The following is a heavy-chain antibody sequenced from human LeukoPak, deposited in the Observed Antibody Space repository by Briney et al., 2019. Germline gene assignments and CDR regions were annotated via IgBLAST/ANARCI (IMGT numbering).Heavy chain of an antibody. CDR2: IYHSGST. D-gene: IGHD3-22*01. CDR3: ASQFDSGGSYFY. Sequence: TSETLSLTCTVSGSGYSISGGYYWGWIRQPPGKGLEWIGSIYHSGSTYYNPSLKSRLTISVDTSKNQFSLKLNSVTAADTAVYYCASQFDSGGSYFYWGQGTLVTVSS. V-gene: IGHV4-38-2*02. J-gene: IGHJ4*02. CDR1: GSGYSISGGYY.